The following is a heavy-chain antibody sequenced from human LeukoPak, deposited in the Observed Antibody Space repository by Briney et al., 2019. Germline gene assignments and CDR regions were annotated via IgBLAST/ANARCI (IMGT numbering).Heavy chain of an antibody. CDR1: GFSFRSYS. V-gene: IGHV3-48*04. D-gene: IGHD3-16*01. CDR2: ISGGDSI. Sequence: PGGSLRLSCAASGFSFRSYSMNWVRQAPGKGLEWISYISGGDSIYYPDSMRGRFTISRDNAKNSVYLQMNSLRAEDTAVYYCGRASEGRGDYFLGWGQGTMVTAS. CDR3: GRASEGRGDYFLG. J-gene: IGHJ3*01.